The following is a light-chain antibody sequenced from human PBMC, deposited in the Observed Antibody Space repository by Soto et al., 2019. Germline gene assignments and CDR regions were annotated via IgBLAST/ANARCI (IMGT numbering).Light chain of an antibody. J-gene: IGKJ2*01. CDR1: QSVSSSY. CDR2: GAS. V-gene: IGKV3-20*01. CDR3: QQYGSSPLHT. Sequence: EIVLTQSPGTLSLSPGERATLSCRASQSVSSSYLAWYQQKPGQAPRLLIYGASSRATGIPDRFSGSGSGTEFTLTISRLEPEDVAVYYCQQYGSSPLHTFGQGTKLEIK.